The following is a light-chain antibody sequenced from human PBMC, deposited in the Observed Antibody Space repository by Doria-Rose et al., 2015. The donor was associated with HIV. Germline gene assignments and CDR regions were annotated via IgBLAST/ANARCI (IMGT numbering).Light chain of an antibody. J-gene: IGKJ2*01. CDR3: QQYSSSSLYT. CDR2: RAS. Sequence: GDRVTITCRASQSIGIWLAWYQQKPGKAPKLLIYRASSLESGVPSRFGGSGSGTEFTLTINSLQPDDFATDFCQQYSSSSLYTFGQGTKLEIK. CDR1: QSIGIW. V-gene: IGKV1-5*03.